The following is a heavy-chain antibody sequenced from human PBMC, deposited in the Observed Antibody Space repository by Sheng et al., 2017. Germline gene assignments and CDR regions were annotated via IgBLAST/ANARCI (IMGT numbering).Heavy chain of an antibody. CDR3: ARAGMCSTSCFPFGYYYMDV. J-gene: IGHJ6*03. CDR1: GGTFSSYA. V-gene: IGHV1-69*04. Sequence: QVQLVQSGAEVKKPGSSVKVSCKASGGTFSSYAISWVRQAPGQGLEWMGGIIPILGIANYAQKFQGRVTITADKSTSTAYMELSSLRSEDTAVYYCARAGMCSTSCFPFGYYYMDVSGQRDHGHRLL. D-gene: IGHD2-2*01. CDR2: IIPILGIA.